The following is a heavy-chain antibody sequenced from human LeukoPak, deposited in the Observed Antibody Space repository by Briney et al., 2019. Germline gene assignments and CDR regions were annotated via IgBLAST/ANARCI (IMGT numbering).Heavy chain of an antibody. Sequence: TGGSLRLSCAASGFTFDDYTMHWVRHAPGKGLEWVSLISWDGGSTYYADSVKGRFTISRDNSKNSLYLQMNSLRTEDTALYYCAKDIGWEPGYYMDVWSKGTTVTVSS. CDR3: AKDIGWEPGYYMDV. D-gene: IGHD1-26*01. J-gene: IGHJ6*03. V-gene: IGHV3-43*01. CDR2: ISWDGGST. CDR1: GFTFDDYT.